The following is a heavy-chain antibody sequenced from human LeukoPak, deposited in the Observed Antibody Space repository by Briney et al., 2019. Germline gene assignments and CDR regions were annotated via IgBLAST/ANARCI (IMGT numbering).Heavy chain of an antibody. D-gene: IGHD3-3*01. CDR3: ARALHRITIFGVVTLVNWFDP. V-gene: IGHV1-2*02. CDR1: GYTFTGYH. CDR2: INPNSGGT. Sequence: ASVKVSCKASGYTFTGYHMHWVRQAPGQGLEWMGWINPNSGGTNYAQKFQGRVTMTRDTSISTAYMELSRLRSDDTAVYYCARALHRITIFGVVTLVNWFDPWGQGTLVTVSS. J-gene: IGHJ5*02.